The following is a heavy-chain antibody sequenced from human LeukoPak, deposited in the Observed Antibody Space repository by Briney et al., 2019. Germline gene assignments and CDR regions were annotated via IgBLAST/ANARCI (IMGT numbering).Heavy chain of an antibody. Sequence: GGSLRLSCAASGFTFSSYEMNWVRQAPGKGLEWVSYISISGDTKNYADSVKGRFTISRDNAKNSLYLQMNSLRAEDTAVYYCAKSYDILTGYYLVFDYWGQGTLVTVSS. CDR1: GFTFSSYE. D-gene: IGHD3-9*01. J-gene: IGHJ4*02. CDR3: AKSYDILTGYYLVFDY. V-gene: IGHV3-48*03. CDR2: ISISGDTK.